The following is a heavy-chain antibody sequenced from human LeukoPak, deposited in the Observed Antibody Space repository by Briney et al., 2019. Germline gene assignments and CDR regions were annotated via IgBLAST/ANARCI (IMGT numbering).Heavy chain of an antibody. CDR3: ARRAGEYSHPYDY. Sequence: GGSLRLSCAASGFTFSSYAMSWVRQAPGKGLEWVSFIYSGGNTHYSDSVKGRFTISRDNSKNTLYLQMNSLRAEDTAVYYCARRAGEYSHPYDYWGQGTLVTVSS. J-gene: IGHJ4*02. CDR2: IYSGGNT. CDR1: GFTFSSYA. V-gene: IGHV3-23*05. D-gene: IGHD4-17*01.